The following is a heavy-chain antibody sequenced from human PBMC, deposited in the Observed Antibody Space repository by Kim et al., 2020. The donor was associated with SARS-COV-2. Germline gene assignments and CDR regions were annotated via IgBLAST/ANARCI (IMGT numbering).Heavy chain of an antibody. CDR2: T. J-gene: IGHJ4*02. CDR3: TTDHEDSSGDY. D-gene: IGHD6-19*01. Sequence: TDYAAPVKGRFTISRDDSKNTLYLQMTSLKTEDTAVYYCTTDHEDSSGDYWGQGTLVTVSS. V-gene: IGHV3-15*01.